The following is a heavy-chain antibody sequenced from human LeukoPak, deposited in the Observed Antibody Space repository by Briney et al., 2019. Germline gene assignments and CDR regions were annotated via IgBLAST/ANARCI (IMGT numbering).Heavy chain of an antibody. Sequence: PGGSLRLSCAASGLAFSAYKMHWVRQAPRKGLEWVSAISGSGGSTYYADSVKGRFTISRDNSKNTLYLQMNSLRAEDTAVYYCAKDRDSSWYWFDPWGQGTLVTVSS. D-gene: IGHD6-13*01. V-gene: IGHV3-23*01. CDR2: ISGSGGST. J-gene: IGHJ5*02. CDR1: GLAFSAYK. CDR3: AKDRDSSWYWFDP.